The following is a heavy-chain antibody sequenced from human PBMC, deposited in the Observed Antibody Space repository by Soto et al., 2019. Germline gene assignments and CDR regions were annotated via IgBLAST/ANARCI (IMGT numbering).Heavy chain of an antibody. D-gene: IGHD1-26*01. CDR3: AKEDVGGYYYSGL. J-gene: IGHJ4*02. CDR2: ISGSGAGT. Sequence: PGGSLRLSCAASGFTFSSYAMSWVRQAPGKGLEWVSSISGSGAGTYYADSVRGRFIISRDNSKNTLYLQMNSLRAEDTAVYYCAKEDVGGYYYSGLWGRGTLVTVSS. V-gene: IGHV3-23*01. CDR1: GFTFSSYA.